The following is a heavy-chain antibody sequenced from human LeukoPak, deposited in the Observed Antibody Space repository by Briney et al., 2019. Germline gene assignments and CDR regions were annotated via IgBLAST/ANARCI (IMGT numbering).Heavy chain of an antibody. J-gene: IGHJ4*02. D-gene: IGHD6-6*01. V-gene: IGHV5-51*01. CDR3: ARQGGSTSSYFDY. CDR1: GYIFATYW. CDR2: IYPGDSDT. Sequence: GESLKISCKGSGYIFATYWIGWVRQMPGKGLEWMGIIYPGDSDTRYSPSSQGQVTISADKPITTAYLQWSSLKASDSAMYYCARQGGSTSSYFDYWGQGTLVTVSS.